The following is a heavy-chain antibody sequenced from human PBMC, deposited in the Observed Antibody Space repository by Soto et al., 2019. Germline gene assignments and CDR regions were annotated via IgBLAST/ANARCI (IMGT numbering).Heavy chain of an antibody. J-gene: IGHJ4*02. D-gene: IGHD2-8*01. V-gene: IGHV5-51*01. CDR3: ARQSGGRNGVGYKFDY. CDR1: GYSFTSYW. CDR2: VYPGDSDT. Sequence: ESLKISCQGSGYSFTSYWIAWVRQMPGKGREWMGIVYPGDSDTRYSPSFQGQVTISADKSISTAYLQWSSLKASDTAMYYCARQSGGRNGVGYKFDYWGQGTLVTVSS.